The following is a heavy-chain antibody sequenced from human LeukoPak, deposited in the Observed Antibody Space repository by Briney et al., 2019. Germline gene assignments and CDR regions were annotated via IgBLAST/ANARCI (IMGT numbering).Heavy chain of an antibody. J-gene: IGHJ6*03. D-gene: IGHD6-25*01. CDR1: GGSFSGYY. Sequence: SETLSLTCAVYGGSFSGYYWSWIRQPPGKGLEWIGEINHSGSTNYNPSLKSRVTISVDTSKNQFSLKLSSVTAADTAVYYCARDEIWVEAATGSFYYYMDVWGKGTTITISS. CDR3: ARDEIWVEAATGSFYYYMDV. CDR2: INHSGST. V-gene: IGHV4-34*01.